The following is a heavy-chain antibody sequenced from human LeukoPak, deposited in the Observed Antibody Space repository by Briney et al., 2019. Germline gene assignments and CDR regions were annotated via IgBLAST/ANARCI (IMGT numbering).Heavy chain of an antibody. J-gene: IGHJ4*02. D-gene: IGHD3-22*01. CDR3: AREHSSGYYFDY. CDR2: INHSGST. Sequence: SETLSLTCAVYGGSFSGYYWSWIRQPPGKGLGWIGEINHSGSTNYNPSLKSRVTISVDTSKNQFSLKLSSVTAADTAVYYCAREHSSGYYFDYWSQGTLVTVSS. CDR1: GGSFSGYY. V-gene: IGHV4-34*01.